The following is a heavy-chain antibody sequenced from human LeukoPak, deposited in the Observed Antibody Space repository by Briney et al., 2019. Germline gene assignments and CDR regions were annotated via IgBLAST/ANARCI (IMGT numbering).Heavy chain of an antibody. Sequence: SETLSLTCTVSGGSISSRYWTWIRQSPGKGLEWIGYIYYSGSTNYNPSLKSQVTISVDTSKNQFSLKLSSVTAADTAVYYCARGGSYVDYWGQGTLVTVSS. J-gene: IGHJ4*02. D-gene: IGHD1-26*01. CDR1: GGSISSRY. V-gene: IGHV4-59*11. CDR2: IYYSGST. CDR3: ARGGSYVDY.